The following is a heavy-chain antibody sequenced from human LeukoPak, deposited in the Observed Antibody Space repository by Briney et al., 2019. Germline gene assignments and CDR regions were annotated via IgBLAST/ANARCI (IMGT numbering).Heavy chain of an antibody. J-gene: IGHJ4*02. CDR1: GFTFSNAW. Sequence: GGSLRLSCAASGFTFSNAWMSWVRQAPGKGLEWVGRIKSKTDGGTTDYAAPVKGRFTISRDDSKNTLYLQMNSLKTEDTAVYYCTTDFPRVGTWRFDYWGQGTLVTVSS. D-gene: IGHD1-26*01. CDR3: TTDFPRVGTWRFDY. CDR2: IKSKTDGGTT. V-gene: IGHV3-15*01.